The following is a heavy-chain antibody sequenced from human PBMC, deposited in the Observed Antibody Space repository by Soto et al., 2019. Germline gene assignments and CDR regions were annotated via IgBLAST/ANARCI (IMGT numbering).Heavy chain of an antibody. Sequence: EVQLLESGGGLIQPGGSLRLSCAASGFTFSSYAMSWVRQAPGKGLEWVSAISGSGGSTYYADSVKGRFTISRDNSKNTLYLQMNSLRAEDTAVYYCAKADGSSWYYFDYWGQGTLVTVSS. CDR3: AKADGSSWYYFDY. CDR1: GFTFSSYA. D-gene: IGHD6-13*01. V-gene: IGHV3-23*01. J-gene: IGHJ4*02. CDR2: ISGSGGST.